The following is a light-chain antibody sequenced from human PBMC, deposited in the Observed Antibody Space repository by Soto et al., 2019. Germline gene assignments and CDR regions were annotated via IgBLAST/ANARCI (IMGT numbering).Light chain of an antibody. CDR3: AAWDTSLSGGV. J-gene: IGLJ3*02. CDR2: ESI. Sequence: QTVVTHPPSGSAAPRQKATISRSGRSSNIGSDFVSWYQQLPGTAPQLLIYESIKRPSGIPDRFSGSKSATSATLGITGLQTGDEADYYCAAWDTSLSGGVFGGGTKLTVL. V-gene: IGLV1-51*02. CDR1: SSNIGSDF.